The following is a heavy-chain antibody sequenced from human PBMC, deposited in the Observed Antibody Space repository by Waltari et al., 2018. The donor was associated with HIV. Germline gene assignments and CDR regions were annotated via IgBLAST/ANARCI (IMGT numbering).Heavy chain of an antibody. CDR3: ARRSCNSSSCFTYFYYFAMDV. D-gene: IGHD2-2*02. J-gene: IGHJ6*02. CDR1: GYTFNNSG. Sequence: VHMMQSGPEVKKPGASVKVSCTASGYTFNNSGISWVRQPSGQGLEWMGWISAYNGNTKYAQKFQGRVTMTTDTSTRTAYMELRSLSSDDTAVYYCARRSCNSSSCFTYFYYFAMDVWGQGTTVTVSS. V-gene: IGHV1-18*04. CDR2: ISAYNGNT.